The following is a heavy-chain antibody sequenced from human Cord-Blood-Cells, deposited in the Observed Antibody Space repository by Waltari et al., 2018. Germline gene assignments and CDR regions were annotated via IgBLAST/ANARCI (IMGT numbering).Heavy chain of an antibody. J-gene: IGHJ4*02. Sequence: QVQLVQSGAEVKKPGSSVKVSCKASGGTFSSYAISWVRRAPGQGLEWMGGIIPIFGTANYAQKFQGRVTITADESTSTAYMELSSLRSEDTAVYYCARDLGAGDYYGSGINYWGQGTLVTVSS. CDR2: IIPIFGTA. CDR1: GGTFSSYA. V-gene: IGHV1-69*01. D-gene: IGHD3-10*01. CDR3: ARDLGAGDYYGSGINY.